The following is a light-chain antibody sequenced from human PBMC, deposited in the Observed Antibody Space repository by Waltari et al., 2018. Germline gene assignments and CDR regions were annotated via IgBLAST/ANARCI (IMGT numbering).Light chain of an antibody. CDR2: DAS. V-gene: IGKV1-5*01. J-gene: IGKJ1*01. CDR1: QSISNW. Sequence: DIQMTQSPSTLSASVGDSVTITCRASQSISNWLAWYQQKPGKAPKLLIYDASSLESGVPSRFSGSGSGTEFTLTISSLQPDDFATYYCQQYNSYSPWTFGQGTKVEIK. CDR3: QQYNSYSPWT.